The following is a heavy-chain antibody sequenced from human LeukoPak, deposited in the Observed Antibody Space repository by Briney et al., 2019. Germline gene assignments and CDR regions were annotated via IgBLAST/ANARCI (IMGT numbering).Heavy chain of an antibody. Sequence: PSETLSLTCTVSGGSISSYYWSWVRQPPGKGLEWIGYIYYSGSTNYNPSLKSRVTISVDTSKNQFSLKLSSVTAADTAVYYCARAKDLGTSDYWGQGTLVTVSS. D-gene: IGHD7-27*01. J-gene: IGHJ4*02. CDR1: GGSISSYY. V-gene: IGHV4-59*01. CDR2: IYYSGST. CDR3: ARAKDLGTSDY.